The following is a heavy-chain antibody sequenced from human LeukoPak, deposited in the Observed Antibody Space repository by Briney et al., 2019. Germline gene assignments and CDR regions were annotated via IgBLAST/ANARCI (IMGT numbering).Heavy chain of an antibody. Sequence: ASVQVSCKTSGYTFTASFIHWVRQAPGQGLEWMGWINPDSGVAKYAQNFQGRVTMTRDTSISTASMEMRSLKSDDTAVYYRARDFGSRSTWYEFDYWGQGTLVTVSS. CDR1: GYTFTASF. CDR2: INPDSGVA. D-gene: IGHD6-13*01. CDR3: ARDFGSRSTWYEFDY. J-gene: IGHJ4*02. V-gene: IGHV1-2*02.